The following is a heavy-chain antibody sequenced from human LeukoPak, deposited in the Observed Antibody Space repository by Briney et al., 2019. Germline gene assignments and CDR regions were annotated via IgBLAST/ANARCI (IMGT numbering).Heavy chain of an antibody. J-gene: IGHJ5*02. CDR1: GFTFSDYY. V-gene: IGHV4-39*01. Sequence: PGGSLRLSCAASGFTFSDYYMSWIRQAPGKGLEWIGSIYYSGSTYYNPSLKSRVTISVDTSKNQFSLKLSSVTAADTAVYYCARPLRSGYDFWSGYYDWFDPWGQGTLVTVSS. D-gene: IGHD3-3*01. CDR3: ARPLRSGYDFWSGYYDWFDP. CDR2: IYYSGST.